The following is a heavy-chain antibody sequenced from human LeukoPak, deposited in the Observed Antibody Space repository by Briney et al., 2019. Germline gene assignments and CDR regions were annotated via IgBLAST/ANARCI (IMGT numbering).Heavy chain of an antibody. CDR1: GGSISSYY. Sequence: SETLSLTCTVSGGSISSYYWSWIRQPPGKGLEWIGYIYYSGSTNYNPSLKSRVTISVDTSKNQFSLKLSSVTAADTAVYYCARCGAMDAESYYYYMDVWGEGTTVTVSS. V-gene: IGHV4-59*01. CDR3: ARCGAMDAESYYYYMDV. CDR2: IYYSGST. J-gene: IGHJ6*03. D-gene: IGHD1-26*01.